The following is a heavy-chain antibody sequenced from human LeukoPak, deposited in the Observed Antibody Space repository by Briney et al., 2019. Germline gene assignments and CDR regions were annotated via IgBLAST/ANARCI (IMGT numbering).Heavy chain of an antibody. Sequence: PSETLSLTCTVSGGSISSSSYYWGWIRQPPGKGLEWIGSIYYSGSTYYNPSLKSRVTISVDTSKNQFSLKLSSVTAADTAVYYCARRDYGDYVTIWGQGTMVTVSS. D-gene: IGHD4-17*01. CDR3: ARRDYGDYVTI. V-gene: IGHV4-39*07. CDR1: GGSISSSSYY. J-gene: IGHJ3*02. CDR2: IYYSGST.